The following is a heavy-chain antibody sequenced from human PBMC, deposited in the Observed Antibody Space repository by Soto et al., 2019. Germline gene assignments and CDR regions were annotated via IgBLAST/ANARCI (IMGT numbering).Heavy chain of an antibody. CDR1: GGSISSSNW. V-gene: IGHV4-4*02. J-gene: IGHJ6*02. D-gene: IGHD4-17*01. CDR3: ARDPTVTPGGYYYGMDV. CDR2: IYHSGST. Sequence: PSETLSLTCAVSGGSISSSNWWSWVRQPPGKGLEWIGEIYHSGSTNYNPSLKSRVTISVDKSKNQFSLKLSSVTAADTAVYYCARDPTVTPGGYYYGMDVWGQGTTVTVSS.